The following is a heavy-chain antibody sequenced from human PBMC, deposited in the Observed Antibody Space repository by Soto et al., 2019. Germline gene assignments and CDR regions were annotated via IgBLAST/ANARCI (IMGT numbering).Heavy chain of an antibody. CDR1: GYTFTSYA. CDR3: ARVRSIAARAGWFDP. J-gene: IGHJ5*02. D-gene: IGHD6-6*01. CDR2: INAGNGNT. V-gene: IGHV1-3*01. Sequence: GASVKVSCKASGYTFTSYAMHWVRQAPGQRLEWMGWINAGNGNTKYSQKFQGRVTITRDTSASTAYMELSSLRSEDTAVYYCARVRSIAARAGWFDPWGQGTLVTVSS.